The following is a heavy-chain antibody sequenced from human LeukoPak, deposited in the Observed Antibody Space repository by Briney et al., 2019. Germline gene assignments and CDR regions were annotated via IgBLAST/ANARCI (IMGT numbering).Heavy chain of an antibody. V-gene: IGHV3-72*01. Sequence: GGSLRFSCAASGFTLSDHYMDWVRQAPGKGLEWVGRTRNKANSYTTEYAASVKGRFTISRDDSKNSLYLQMNSLKTEDTAVYYCAPLYCTGDTCYSNYWGQGTLVTVSS. CDR2: TRNKANSYTT. CDR1: GFTLSDHY. CDR3: APLYCTGDTCYSNY. D-gene: IGHD2-15*01. J-gene: IGHJ4*02.